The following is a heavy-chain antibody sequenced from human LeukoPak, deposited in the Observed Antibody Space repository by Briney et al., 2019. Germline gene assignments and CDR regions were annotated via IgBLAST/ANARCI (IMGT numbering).Heavy chain of an antibody. CDR2: IYYSGST. Sequence: PSETLSLTCAVYGGSFSGYYWSWIRQHPGKGLEWIGYIYYSGSTYYNPSLKSRVTISVDTSKNQFSLKLSSVTAADTAVYYCARGGLFGVYYFDYWGQGTLVTVSS. V-gene: IGHV4-31*11. CDR3: ARGGLFGVYYFDY. D-gene: IGHD3-3*01. CDR1: GGSFSGYY. J-gene: IGHJ4*02.